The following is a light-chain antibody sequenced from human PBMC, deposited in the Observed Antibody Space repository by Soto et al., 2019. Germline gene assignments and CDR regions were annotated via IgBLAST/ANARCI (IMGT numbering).Light chain of an antibody. Sequence: QSVLTQSPSASASLGDSVKLTCTLSIGHSTYAIAWHQQQPEKGPRYLMKLNSDGSHSKGDGIPDRFSGSSSGAERYLTISSLHSEDEADYYCQTWGTGTWVFGGGTKLTVL. CDR1: IGHSTYA. CDR3: QTWGTGTWV. CDR2: LNSDGSH. V-gene: IGLV4-69*01. J-gene: IGLJ3*02.